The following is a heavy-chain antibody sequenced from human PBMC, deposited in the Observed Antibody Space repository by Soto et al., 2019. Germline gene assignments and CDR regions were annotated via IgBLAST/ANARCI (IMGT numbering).Heavy chain of an antibody. CDR2: IYYSGST. J-gene: IGHJ6*04. V-gene: IGHV4-59*12. CDR3: ARAQFEYSTDV. Sequence: SETLSLTCTLCGGSISSYCWSLIRQPPGKGLEWIGYIYYSGSTNYNPSLKSRVTISVDTSKNQFSLKLSSVTAADTAVYYCARAQFEYSTDVWGKGTTVTVSS. D-gene: IGHD6-6*01. CDR1: GGSISSYC.